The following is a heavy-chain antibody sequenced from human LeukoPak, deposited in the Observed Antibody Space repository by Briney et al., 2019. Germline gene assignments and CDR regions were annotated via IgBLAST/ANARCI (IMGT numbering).Heavy chain of an antibody. CDR2: IYTSGST. D-gene: IGHD1-14*01. CDR3: ARDFAYGGPEFDY. J-gene: IGHJ4*02. CDR1: GGSLRSYY. Sequence: PSETLSLTCTVSGGSLRSYYRSWIRQPAGQGLEWIGRIYTSGSTHYNPSLKSRVTISVDTSKNQFSLQLSSVTAADTAVYYCARDFAYGGPEFDYWGQGTLVTVSS. V-gene: IGHV4-4*07.